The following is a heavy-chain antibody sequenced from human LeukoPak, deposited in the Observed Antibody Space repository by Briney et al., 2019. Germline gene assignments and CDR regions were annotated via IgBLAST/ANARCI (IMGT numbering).Heavy chain of an antibody. Sequence: GESLKISCKGSGYTFTSYWIGWVRQMPGKGLEWMGMIFPGDSETIYSPSFQGQVTISVDKSINTAYLQWSALKASDTALFYCARRQSYYYASGSHYYFDSWGQGTLVSVSS. CDR2: IFPGDSET. D-gene: IGHD3-10*01. CDR3: ARRQSYYYASGSHYYFDS. V-gene: IGHV5-51*01. J-gene: IGHJ4*02. CDR1: GYTFTSYW.